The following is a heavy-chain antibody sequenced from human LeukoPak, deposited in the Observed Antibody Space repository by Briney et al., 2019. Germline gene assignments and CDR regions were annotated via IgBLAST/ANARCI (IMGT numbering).Heavy chain of an antibody. D-gene: IGHD1-26*01. CDR2: IGGTGTVT. J-gene: IGHJ4*02. CDR3: ARGREIHGASDIKLEDY. CDR1: GFTFSSFA. V-gene: IGHV3-23*01. Sequence: PGGSLRLSCAASGFTFSSFAMSWVRQAPGKGLEWVSSIGGTGTVTYYGDSVKGRFTISRDNSKKTVHLEMSGLRADDTAVYYCARGREIHGASDIKLEDYWGQGTLVTVSS.